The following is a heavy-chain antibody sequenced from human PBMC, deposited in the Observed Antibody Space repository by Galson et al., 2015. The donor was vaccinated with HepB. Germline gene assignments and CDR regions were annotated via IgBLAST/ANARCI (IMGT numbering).Heavy chain of an antibody. Sequence: SLRLSCAASESSFRSYWMNWVRQAPGKGLEWVASINEDGSEKFHVDSVRGRFTISRDNAKNSLSLQMNSLRAEDTAVYYCARDRAYSAFDSWGQGTLVSVSS. CDR2: INEDGSEK. J-gene: IGHJ4*02. D-gene: IGHD4/OR15-4a*01. CDR1: ESSFRSYW. CDR3: ARDRAYSAFDS. V-gene: IGHV3-7*03.